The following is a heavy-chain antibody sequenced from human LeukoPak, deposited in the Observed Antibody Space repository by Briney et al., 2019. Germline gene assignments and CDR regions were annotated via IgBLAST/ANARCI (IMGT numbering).Heavy chain of an antibody. CDR1: GGSISSYY. CDR2: IYYSGST. V-gene: IGHV4-59*01. D-gene: IGHD1-26*01. CDR3: AGVGATTYYYYYYMDV. Sequence: KSSETLSLTCTVSGGSISSYYWSWIRQPPGKGLEWIGYIYYSGSTNYNPSLKSRVTISVDTSKNQFSLKLSSVTAADTAVYYCAGVGATTYYYYYYMDVWGKGTTVTISS. J-gene: IGHJ6*03.